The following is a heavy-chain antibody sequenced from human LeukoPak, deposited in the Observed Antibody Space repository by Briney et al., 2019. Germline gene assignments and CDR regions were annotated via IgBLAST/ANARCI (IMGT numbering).Heavy chain of an antibody. J-gene: IGHJ4*02. V-gene: IGHV3-7*03. D-gene: IGHD3-3*01. Sequence: TGGSLRLSCAASGFTFSNYWMSWVRQAPGKGLEWVANIKQDGSAEYYVDSVKGRFTISRDNSKNTLYLQMNSLRAEDTAVYYCAREARREWLLQPGSHYFDYWGQGTLVTVSS. CDR1: GFTFSNYW. CDR2: IKQDGSAE. CDR3: AREARREWLLQPGSHYFDY.